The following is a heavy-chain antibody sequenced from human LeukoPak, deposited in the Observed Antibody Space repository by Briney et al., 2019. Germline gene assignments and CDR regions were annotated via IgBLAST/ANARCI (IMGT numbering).Heavy chain of an antibody. J-gene: IGHJ4*02. Sequence: PSETLSLTCTVSGYSISSDYYWGWIRQPPGEGLEWIGSIHRSGSTYYNPSLESRVTISVDTSKNQFSLMLSSVTAADTAVYYCARDVGATVHGYWGQGTLVTVSS. CDR2: IHRSGST. D-gene: IGHD1-26*01. V-gene: IGHV4-38-2*02. CDR1: GYSISSDYY. CDR3: ARDVGATVHGY.